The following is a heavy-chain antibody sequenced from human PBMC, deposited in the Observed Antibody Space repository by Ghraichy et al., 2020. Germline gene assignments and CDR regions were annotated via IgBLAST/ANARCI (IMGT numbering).Heavy chain of an antibody. Sequence: SETLSLTCTVSGGSINSYYWSWIRQPPGKGLEWIGYVLYSGTTKYSPSLKNRVTISVDTSKNQFSLNLTSVTATDTAVYYCARAPTTGTQGKVVDPWGQGTLVTVSS. J-gene: IGHJ5*02. V-gene: IGHV4-59*08. CDR3: ARAPTTGTQGKVVDP. D-gene: IGHD4-17*01. CDR2: VLYSGTT. CDR1: GGSINSYY.